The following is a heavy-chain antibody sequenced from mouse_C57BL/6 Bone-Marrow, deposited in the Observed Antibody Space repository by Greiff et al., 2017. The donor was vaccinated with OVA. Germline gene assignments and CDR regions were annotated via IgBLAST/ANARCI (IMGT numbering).Heavy chain of an antibody. Sequence: QVQLQQSGAELVKPGASVKLSCRASGYTFPDYPLPWLKQRPGQGLEWIGWFYPGSGIIKYNEKFKDKATLTADKSSSTVYMELSRLTSEDSAVYFCARHLLEHAMDYWGQGTSVTVSS. V-gene: IGHV1-62-2*01. CDR2: FYPGSGII. J-gene: IGHJ4*01. CDR1: GYTFPDYP. CDR3: ARHLLEHAMDY. D-gene: IGHD1-1*01.